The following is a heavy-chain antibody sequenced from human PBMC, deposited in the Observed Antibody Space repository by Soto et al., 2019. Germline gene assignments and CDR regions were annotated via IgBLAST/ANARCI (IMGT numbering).Heavy chain of an antibody. CDR1: GGSFSGYY. CDR2: INHSGST. D-gene: IGHD1-7*01. Sequence: SETLSLTCAVYGGSFSGYYWSWIRQPPGKGLEWIGEINHSGSTNYNPSLKSRVTISVDTSKNQFSLKLSSVTAADTAVYYCARGYNWNYFRYNWFDPWGQGTRVTVSS. CDR3: ARGYNWNYFRYNWFDP. V-gene: IGHV4-34*01. J-gene: IGHJ5*02.